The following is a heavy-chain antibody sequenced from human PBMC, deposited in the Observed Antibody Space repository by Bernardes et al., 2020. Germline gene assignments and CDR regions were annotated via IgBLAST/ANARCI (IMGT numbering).Heavy chain of an antibody. CDR2: TSGTGVST. Sequence: GGSLRLSCAASGFSFSNYAMSWVRQAPGKGLEWVSGTSGTGVSTYYPDSVKGRFTISRDNSKNTLYLEMNSLRAEDTAIYFCAKWGGNIVIVTASYPNYLDSWGQGTLVTVSS. CDR1: GFSFSNYA. J-gene: IGHJ4*02. D-gene: IGHD2-21*02. V-gene: IGHV3-23*01. CDR3: AKWGGNIVIVTASYPNYLDS.